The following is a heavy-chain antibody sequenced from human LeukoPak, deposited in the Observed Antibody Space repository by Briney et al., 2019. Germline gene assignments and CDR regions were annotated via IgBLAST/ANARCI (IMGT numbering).Heavy chain of an antibody. Sequence: SETLSLTCAVYGGSFSGYYWSWIRQPPGKGLEWIGEINHSGSTNYNPSLKSRVTISVDTSKNQFSLKLSSVTAADTAVYYCARLAHGSGSYYYYWGQGTLVTVSS. CDR2: INHSGST. D-gene: IGHD3-10*01. J-gene: IGHJ4*02. CDR3: ARLAHGSGSYYYY. CDR1: GGSFSGYY. V-gene: IGHV4-34*01.